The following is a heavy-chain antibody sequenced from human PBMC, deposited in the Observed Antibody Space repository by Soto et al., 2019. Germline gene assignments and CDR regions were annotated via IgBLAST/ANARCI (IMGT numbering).Heavy chain of an antibody. CDR1: GFTFSSYS. CDR3: ATCSSTSCYGPLDY. Sequence: EVQLVESGGGLVKPGGSLRLSCAASGFTFSSYSMNWVRQAPGKGLAWVSSISSSSSYIYYADSVKGLFTISRDNAKNSLYLQMNSLRAEDTAVYYCATCSSTSCYGPLDYWGQGTLVTVSS. D-gene: IGHD2-2*01. V-gene: IGHV3-21*01. CDR2: ISSSSSYI. J-gene: IGHJ4*02.